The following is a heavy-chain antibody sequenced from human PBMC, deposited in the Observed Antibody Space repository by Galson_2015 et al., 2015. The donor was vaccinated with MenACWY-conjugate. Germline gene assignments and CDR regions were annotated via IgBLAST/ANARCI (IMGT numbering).Heavy chain of an antibody. CDR2: IKQDGSEK. V-gene: IGHV3-7*03. D-gene: IGHD5-24*01. CDR3: ARVLKLPNGYTFFDY. CDR1: GFTFSSYW. J-gene: IGHJ4*02. Sequence: SLRLSCAASGFTFSSYWMSWVRQAPGKGLEWVANIKQDGSEKYYVDSVKGRFTISRDNAKNSLYLQMNSLRAEDTAVYYCARVLKLPNGYTFFDYWGQGTLVTVSS.